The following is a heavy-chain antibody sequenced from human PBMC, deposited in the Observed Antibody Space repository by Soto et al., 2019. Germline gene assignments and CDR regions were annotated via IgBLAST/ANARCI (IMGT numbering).Heavy chain of an antibody. CDR2: ISGSGGST. CDR1: GFTFSSYA. D-gene: IGHD6-13*01. V-gene: IGHV3-23*01. J-gene: IGHJ3*02. Sequence: GGSLRLSCAASGFTFSSYAMSWVRQAPGKGLEWVSAISGSGGSTYYADSVKGRFTISRDNSKNTLYLQMNSLRAEDTAVYYCAKPPGKQQFNPDAFDIWGQGTMVTVS. CDR3: AKPPGKQQFNPDAFDI.